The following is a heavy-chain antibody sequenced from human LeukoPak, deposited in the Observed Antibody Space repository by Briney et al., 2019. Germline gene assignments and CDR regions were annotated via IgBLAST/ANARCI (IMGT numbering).Heavy chain of an antibody. V-gene: IGHV4-39*01. D-gene: IGHD3-10*01. CDR2: IYYSGST. CDR1: GGSISSSSYY. Sequence: SETLSLTCTVSGGSISSSSYYWGWIRQPPGKGLEWIGSIYYSGSTYYNPSLKSRVTISVDTSKNQFSLKLSSVTAADTAVYYCARHESPNYYGSGRIPMIFDYWGQGTLVTVSS. CDR3: ARHESPNYYGSGRIPMIFDY. J-gene: IGHJ4*02.